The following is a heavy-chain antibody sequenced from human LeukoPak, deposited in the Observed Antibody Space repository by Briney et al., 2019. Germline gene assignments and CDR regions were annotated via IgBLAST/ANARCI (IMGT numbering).Heavy chain of an antibody. J-gene: IGHJ5*02. D-gene: IGHD6-13*01. CDR1: GGSISSSSYY. CDR2: IYYSGST. CDR3: ARHSEGIAGDGWFDP. V-gene: IGHV4-39*01. Sequence: SETLSLTCTVSGGSISSSSYYWGWIRQPPGKGLECIGSIYYSGSTYYNPSLKSRVTISVDTSKNQFSLKLSSVTAADTAVYYCARHSEGIAGDGWFDPWGQGTLVTVSS.